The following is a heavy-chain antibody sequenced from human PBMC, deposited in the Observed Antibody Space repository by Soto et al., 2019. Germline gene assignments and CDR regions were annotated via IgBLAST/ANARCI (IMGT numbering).Heavy chain of an antibody. CDR1: GGSISSYC. J-gene: IGHJ6*03. CDR2: IYYSGST. CDR3: ARLRDDYGDYDYYYYYMDV. Sequence: SETLSLTCTVSGGSISSYCWSWIRQPPGKGLEWIGYIYYSGSTNYNPSLKSRVTISVDTSKNQFSLKLSSVTAADTAVYYCARLRDDYGDYDYYYYYMDVWGKGTTVTVSS. V-gene: IGHV4-59*08. D-gene: IGHD4-17*01.